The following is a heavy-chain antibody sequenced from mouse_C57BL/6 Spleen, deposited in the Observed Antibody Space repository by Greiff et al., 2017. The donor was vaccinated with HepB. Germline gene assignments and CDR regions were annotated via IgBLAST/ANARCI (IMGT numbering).Heavy chain of an antibody. Sequence: EVQVVESGGGLVKPGGSLKLSCAASGFTFSDYGMHWVRQAPEKGLEWVAYISSGSSTIYYADTVKGRFSISRDNARNTLFLQMTSLRSEDTAMYYCARPRGNYFDYWGQGTTLTVSS. CDR1: GFTFSDYG. CDR3: ARPRGNYFDY. V-gene: IGHV5-17*01. CDR2: ISSGSSTI. J-gene: IGHJ2*01.